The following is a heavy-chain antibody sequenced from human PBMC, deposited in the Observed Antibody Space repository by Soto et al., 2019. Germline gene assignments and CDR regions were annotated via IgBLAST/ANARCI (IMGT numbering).Heavy chain of an antibody. Sequence: GGSLRLSCAASGFTFSSYSMNWVRQAPGKGLEWVSSISSSSSYIYYADSVKGRFTISRDNAKNSLYLQMNSLRAEDTAVYYCARDNWNSTYYYYYYGMDVWGQGTTVTVSS. CDR2: ISSSSSYI. CDR1: GFTFSSYS. D-gene: IGHD1-7*01. V-gene: IGHV3-21*01. J-gene: IGHJ6*02. CDR3: ARDNWNSTYYYYYYGMDV.